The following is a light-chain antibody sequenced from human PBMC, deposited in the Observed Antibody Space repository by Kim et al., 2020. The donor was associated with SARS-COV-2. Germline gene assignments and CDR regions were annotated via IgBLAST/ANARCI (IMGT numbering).Light chain of an antibody. CDR3: QQYEGSPKT. CDR1: QSLSSNF. J-gene: IGKJ1*01. V-gene: IGKV3-20*01. Sequence: SSGERATLSCRASQSLSSNFLAWYQQKPGQAPRLLIYTASSRATGIPDRFSGSGSGTDFTLTISRLEPEDFAVYYCQQYEGSPKTFGQGTKVEIK. CDR2: TAS.